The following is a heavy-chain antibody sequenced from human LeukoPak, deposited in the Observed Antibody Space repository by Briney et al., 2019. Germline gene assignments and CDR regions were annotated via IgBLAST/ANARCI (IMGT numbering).Heavy chain of an antibody. Sequence: GGSLRLSCAASRFTFSSYWMSWVWQGPGEGMEWVANIKQDGSEKYYVDSVKGRFTISRDNAKNSLYLQMNSLRAEDTAVYFCARDDFEYDTSWKYYYYMDVWGKGTTVTVSS. D-gene: IGHD6-6*01. CDR1: RFTFSSYW. CDR3: ARDDFEYDTSWKYYYYMDV. J-gene: IGHJ6*03. V-gene: IGHV3-7*01. CDR2: IKQDGSEK.